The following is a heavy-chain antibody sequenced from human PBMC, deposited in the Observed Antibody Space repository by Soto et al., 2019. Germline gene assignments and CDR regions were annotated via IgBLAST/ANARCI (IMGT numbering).Heavy chain of an antibody. CDR1: VGTFRSYS. CDR2: IIPIFGTA. V-gene: IGHV1-69*13. CDR3: ARDMIGSSVFIGGMDV. D-gene: IGHD2-2*01. Sequence: SAKVPCDSSVGTFRSYSISCVRPDPRQGLEWMGGIIPIFGTANYAQKFQGRVTITADESTSTAYMELSSLRSEDTAVYYCARDMIGSSVFIGGMDVWGQGTTVTVS. J-gene: IGHJ6*02.